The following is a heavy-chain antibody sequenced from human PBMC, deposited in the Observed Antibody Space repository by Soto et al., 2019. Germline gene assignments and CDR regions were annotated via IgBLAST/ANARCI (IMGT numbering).Heavy chain of an antibody. Sequence: GGSVRLSCAASGFTFSSYSMNWVRQAPGKGLEWVSSISSSSSYIYYADSVKGRFTISRDNAKNSLYLQMNSLRAEDTAVYYCAKSIAARNAFDIWGQGTMVTVSS. J-gene: IGHJ3*02. V-gene: IGHV3-21*01. CDR2: ISSSSSYI. CDR3: AKSIAARNAFDI. CDR1: GFTFSSYS. D-gene: IGHD6-6*01.